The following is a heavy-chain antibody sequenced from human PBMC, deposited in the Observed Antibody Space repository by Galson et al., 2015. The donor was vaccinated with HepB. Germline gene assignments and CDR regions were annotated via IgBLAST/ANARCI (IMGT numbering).Heavy chain of an antibody. CDR2: ISAYDGNT. J-gene: IGHJ5*02. D-gene: IGHD2-15*01. Sequence: SVKVSCKASGYTFSSYSITWVRQAPGQGLEWMGWISAYDGNTEYAQNLQGRLTMTTDTPRTTAYMELRSLRSDDTAVYYCARGALVAVVGATQNNWFDPWGQGTLVTVSS. CDR3: ARGALVAVVGATQNNWFDP. V-gene: IGHV1-18*01. CDR1: GYTFSSYS.